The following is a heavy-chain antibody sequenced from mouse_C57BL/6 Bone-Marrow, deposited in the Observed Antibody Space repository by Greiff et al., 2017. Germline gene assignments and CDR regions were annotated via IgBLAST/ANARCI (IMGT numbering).Heavy chain of an antibody. V-gene: IGHV1-64*01. CDR1: GYTFTSYW. CDR3: ARHERSHYYFDY. J-gene: IGHJ2*01. CDR2: IHPNSGST. Sequence: VQLQQPGAELVKPGASVKLSCKASGYTFTSYWMHWVKQRPGQGLEWIGMIHPNSGSTNYNEKFKSKATLTVDKSSSTAYMQLSSLTSEDSAVYFCARHERSHYYFDYWGQGTTLTVSS.